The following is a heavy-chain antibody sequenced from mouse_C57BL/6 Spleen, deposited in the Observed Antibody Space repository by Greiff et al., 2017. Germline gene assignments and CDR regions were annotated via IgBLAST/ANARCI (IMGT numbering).Heavy chain of an antibody. D-gene: IGHD1-1*01. CDR1: GYTFTSYW. J-gene: IGHJ2*01. V-gene: IGHV1-50*01. Sequence: QVQLKQPGAELVKPGASVKLSCKASGYTFTSYWMQWVKQRPGQGLEWIGEIDPSDSYTNYNQKFKGKATLTVDTSSSTAYMQLSSLTSEDSAVYYCARFYGSDYFDYWGQGTTLTVSS. CDR3: ARFYGSDYFDY. CDR2: IDPSDSYT.